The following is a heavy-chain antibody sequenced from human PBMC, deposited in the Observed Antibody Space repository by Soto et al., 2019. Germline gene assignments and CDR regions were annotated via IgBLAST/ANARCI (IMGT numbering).Heavy chain of an antibody. Sequence: QLHLVQSGAVVKKPGASVTVSCSAYGYPVTAYSMHWVRQAPGRGLEWMGVINPATGAATYTQTFQGRVTIPRDMPTSTVFMGLAGLTSEDTAGFYWTRGVRVGVAGSAAFDMWGQGTLVTFSS. CDR3: TRGVRVGVAGSAAFDM. CDR2: INPATGAA. V-gene: IGHV1-46*01. J-gene: IGHJ3*02. D-gene: IGHD3-3*01. CDR1: GYPVTAYS.